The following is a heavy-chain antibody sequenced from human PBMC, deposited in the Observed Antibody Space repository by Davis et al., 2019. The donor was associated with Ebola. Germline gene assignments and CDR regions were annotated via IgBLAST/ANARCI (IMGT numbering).Heavy chain of an antibody. Sequence: ASVTVSCKASGYTFTSYGISWVRQAPGQGLEWMGWISAYNGNTNYAQKLQGRVTMTTDTSTSTAYMELRSLRSDDTAVYYCAGEYLYSSGWYWFDPWGQGTLVTVSS. D-gene: IGHD6-19*01. CDR3: AGEYLYSSGWYWFDP. J-gene: IGHJ5*02. CDR2: ISAYNGNT. V-gene: IGHV1-18*04. CDR1: GYTFTSYG.